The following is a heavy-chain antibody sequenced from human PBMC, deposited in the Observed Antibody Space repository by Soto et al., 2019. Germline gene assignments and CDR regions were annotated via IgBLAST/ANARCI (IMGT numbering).Heavy chain of an antibody. J-gene: IGHJ6*02. Sequence: HGASLKISCEGFGFSLNPYWIAWVRQKPGKGLEWMGAIFPGDSDTRYSPSFQGQVNISADRSISTAYLHWNSLKVSDTAISYCARQGLPSRGSGYYDAMDVWGRGTTVTVSS. D-gene: IGHD3-10*01. CDR2: IFPGDSDT. CDR3: ARQGLPSRGSGYYDAMDV. CDR1: GFSLNPYW. V-gene: IGHV5-51*01.